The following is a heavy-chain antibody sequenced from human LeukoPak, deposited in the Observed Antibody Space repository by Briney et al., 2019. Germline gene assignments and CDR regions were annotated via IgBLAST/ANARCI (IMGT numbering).Heavy chain of an antibody. D-gene: IGHD3-22*01. CDR2: ISAGGSNT. CDR3: AKTPYYDSTGYYHYYYYAMDV. V-gene: IGHV3-23*01. CDR1: GFTFDKYA. J-gene: IGHJ6*02. Sequence: GGSLRLSCGASGFTFDKYAITWVRQAPGKGLEWVSAISAGGSNTYYADSVKGRFTISRDTSKNTLYLQMHSLRAEDTAVYYCAKTPYYDSTGYYHYYYYAMDVWGQGTTVTVSS.